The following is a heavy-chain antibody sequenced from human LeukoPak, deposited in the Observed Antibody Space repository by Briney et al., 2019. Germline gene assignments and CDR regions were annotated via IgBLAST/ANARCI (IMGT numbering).Heavy chain of an antibody. CDR1: GGSISSSSYH. CDR2: IYYSGST. D-gene: IGHD6-13*01. Sequence: KPSETLSLTCTVSGGSISSSSYHWGWIRQPPGKGLEWIGSIYYSGSTYYNPSLKSRVTISVYTSKNQFSLKLSSVTTADTAVYYCARQPSSWYWIFGYFDYWGQGTLVTVSS. CDR3: ARQPSSWYWIFGYFDY. J-gene: IGHJ4*02. V-gene: IGHV4-39*01.